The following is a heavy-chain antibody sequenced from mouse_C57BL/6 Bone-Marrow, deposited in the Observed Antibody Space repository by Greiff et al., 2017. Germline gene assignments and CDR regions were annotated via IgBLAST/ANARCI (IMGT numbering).Heavy chain of an antibody. Sequence: QVQLKESGAELVRPGTSVKLSCKASGYTFTSYWMHWVKQRPGQGLEWIGVIDPSDSYTNYNQKFKGKATLTVDTSSSTAYMQLSSLTSEDSAGYYCARSFGTDYWGQGTTLTVSS. CDR3: ARSFGTDY. CDR2: IDPSDSYT. V-gene: IGHV1-59*01. D-gene: IGHD2-14*01. CDR1: GYTFTSYW. J-gene: IGHJ2*01.